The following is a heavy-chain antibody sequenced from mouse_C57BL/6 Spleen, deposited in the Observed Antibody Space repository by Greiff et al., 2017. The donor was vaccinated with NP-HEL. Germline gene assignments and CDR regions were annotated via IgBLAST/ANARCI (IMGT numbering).Heavy chain of an antibody. CDR2: IDPSDSYT. V-gene: IGHV1-50*01. CDR1: GYTFTSYW. J-gene: IGHJ2*01. Sequence: QVQLQQPGAGLVKPGASVKLSCKASGYTFTSYWMQWVKQRPGQGLEWIGEIDPSDSYTNYNQKFKGKATLTVDTSSSTAYMQLSSLTSEDSAVYYCARKELTGDYWGQGTTLTVSS. D-gene: IGHD4-1*01. CDR3: ARKELTGDY.